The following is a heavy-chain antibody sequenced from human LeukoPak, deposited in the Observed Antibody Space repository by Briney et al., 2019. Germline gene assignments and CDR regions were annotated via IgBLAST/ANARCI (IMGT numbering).Heavy chain of an antibody. Sequence: PSETLSLTCTVSGGSISSYYWSWIRQPPGKGLEWIGYLYYSGSTNYNPSLKSRVPISVDTSKNQFSLKLSSVTAADTAVYYCARVGGYGSGSYMYMDVWGKGTTVTVSS. CDR1: GGSISSYY. V-gene: IGHV4-59*01. CDR3: ARVGGYGSGSYMYMDV. D-gene: IGHD3-10*01. J-gene: IGHJ6*03. CDR2: LYYSGST.